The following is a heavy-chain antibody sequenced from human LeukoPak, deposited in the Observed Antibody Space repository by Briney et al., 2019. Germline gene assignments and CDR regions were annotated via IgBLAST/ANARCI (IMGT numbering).Heavy chain of an antibody. D-gene: IGHD3-10*01. CDR3: AREGSMSSVWYRDAFDI. V-gene: IGHV3-53*01. CDR2: IYSGGST. J-gene: IGHJ3*02. Sequence: GGSLRLSCAASGFTVSSNYMSWVRQAPGKGLEWASVIYSGGSTYYADSVKGRFTISRDNSKNTLYLQMNSLRAEDTAVYYCAREGSMSSVWYRDAFDIWGQGTMVTVSS. CDR1: GFTVSSNY.